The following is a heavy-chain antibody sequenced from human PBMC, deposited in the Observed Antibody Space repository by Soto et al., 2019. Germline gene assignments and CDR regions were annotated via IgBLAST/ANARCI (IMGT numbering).Heavy chain of an antibody. J-gene: IGHJ6*02. CDR2: IKSKTDGGTT. Sequence: EVQLVESGGGLVKPGGSFGLPCAPPGFTLRNAWWGWVGKLQGRGRKWVGRIKSKTDGGTTDYAAPVKGRFTISRDDSKNTLYLQMNSLKTEDTAVYYCTTDIYYPFYGMDVWGQGTTVTVSS. D-gene: IGHD3-22*01. V-gene: IGHV3-15*01. CDR1: GFTLRNAW. CDR3: TTDIYYPFYGMDV.